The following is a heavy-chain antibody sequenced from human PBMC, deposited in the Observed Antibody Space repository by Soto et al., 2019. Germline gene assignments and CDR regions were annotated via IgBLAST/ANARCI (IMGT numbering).Heavy chain of an antibody. CDR1: GGSISSGGYY. V-gene: IGHV4-31*03. CDR3: ARGVLH. Sequence: QVQLQESGPGLVQPSQILSLTCTVSGGSISSGGYYWSWIRRHPGTGLEWIGHISYSGSTYYHTSLKSRVTISVDTSRNQFSLIVNSVTAADTAVYYCARGVLHWGQGTLVTVSS. J-gene: IGHJ4*01. CDR2: ISYSGST.